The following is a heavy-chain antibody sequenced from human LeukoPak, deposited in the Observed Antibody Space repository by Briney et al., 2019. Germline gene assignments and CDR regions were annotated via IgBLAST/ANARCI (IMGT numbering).Heavy chain of an antibody. Sequence: ASVKVSCKASGYTFTGYYMHWVRQAPGQGLEWMGWINPNSGGTNYAQKFQGRVTMTRDTSISTAYMELSRLRSDDTAVYYCARDHNGSYGETFDYWGQGTLVIVSS. CDR1: GYTFTGYY. V-gene: IGHV1-2*02. CDR3: ARDHNGSYGETFDY. J-gene: IGHJ4*02. CDR2: INPNSGGT. D-gene: IGHD4-17*01.